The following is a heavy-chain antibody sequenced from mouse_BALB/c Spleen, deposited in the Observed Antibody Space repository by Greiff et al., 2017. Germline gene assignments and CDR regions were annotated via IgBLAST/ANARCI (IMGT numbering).Heavy chain of an antibody. Sequence: LVESGGGLVQPGGSRKLSCAASGFTFSSFGMHWVRQAPEKGLEWVAYISSGSSTIYYADTVKGRFTISRDNPKNTLFLQMTSLRSEDTAMYYCARSGLPYAMDYWGQGTSVTVSS. V-gene: IGHV5-17*02. D-gene: IGHD2-2*01. J-gene: IGHJ4*01. CDR2: ISSGSSTI. CDR3: ARSGLPYAMDY. CDR1: GFTFSSFG.